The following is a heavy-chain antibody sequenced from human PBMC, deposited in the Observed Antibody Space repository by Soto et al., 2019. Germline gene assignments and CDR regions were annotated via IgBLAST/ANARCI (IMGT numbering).Heavy chain of an antibody. CDR3: ARSCSGGSLCYMGV. CDR1: GFTFSNYA. J-gene: IGHJ6*03. V-gene: IGHV3-23*01. D-gene: IGHD2-15*01. Sequence: EVQLLESGGGLVQPGGSLRLSCAASGFTFSNYAMSWVRQAPGKGLEWVSSVNNGGSSTYYADSVKGRFTISRDNSKNTLYLQMNGMRAEDTAVYYCARSCSGGSLCYMGVWGKGTTVTDSS. CDR2: VNNGGSST.